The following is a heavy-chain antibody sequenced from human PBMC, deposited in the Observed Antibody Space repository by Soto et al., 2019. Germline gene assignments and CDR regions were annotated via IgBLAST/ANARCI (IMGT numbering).Heavy chain of an antibody. Sequence: GESLKISCKGSGYSFTSYWIGWVRQMPGKGLEWMGIIYPGDSDTRYSPSFQSQVTISADKSISTAYLQWSSLKASDTAMYYCATRVQDPGKYYYGMDVWGQGTTVTVSS. V-gene: IGHV5-51*01. CDR3: ATRVQDPGKYYYGMDV. J-gene: IGHJ6*02. CDR1: GYSFTSYW. CDR2: IYPGDSDT. D-gene: IGHD6-13*01.